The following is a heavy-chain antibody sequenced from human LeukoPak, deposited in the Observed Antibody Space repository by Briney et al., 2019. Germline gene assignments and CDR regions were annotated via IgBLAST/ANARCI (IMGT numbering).Heavy chain of an antibody. J-gene: IGHJ4*02. CDR1: GDSISSDY. Sequence: SETLSLTCTIYGDSISSDYWSWIRQPPGKGLEWIGNFYYSGSTKYNPSLKSRVTISVGTSKSQFSLSLYSVTAADTAAYYCARSYSGTYPGFGVYRGQGTLVTVSS. D-gene: IGHD1-26*01. CDR2: FYYSGST. CDR3: ARSYSGTYPGFGVY. V-gene: IGHV4-59*01.